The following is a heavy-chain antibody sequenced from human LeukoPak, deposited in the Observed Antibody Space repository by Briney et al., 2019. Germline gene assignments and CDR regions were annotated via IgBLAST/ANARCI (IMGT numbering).Heavy chain of an antibody. Sequence: ASVKVSCKASGYNFTSYYMHWVRQAPGQGLEWMGIISPSGGSTSYAQKFQGRVTMTRDTSTSTVYMELSRLRSEDTAVYYCATGFHDYSNYGSFFDYWGQGTLVTVSS. D-gene: IGHD4-11*01. V-gene: IGHV1-46*01. CDR3: ATGFHDYSNYGSFFDY. J-gene: IGHJ4*02. CDR2: ISPSGGST. CDR1: GYNFTSYY.